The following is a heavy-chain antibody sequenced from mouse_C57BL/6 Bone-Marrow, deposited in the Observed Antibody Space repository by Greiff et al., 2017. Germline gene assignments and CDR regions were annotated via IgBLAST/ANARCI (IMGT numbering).Heavy chain of an antibody. D-gene: IGHD2-5*01. V-gene: IGHV14-2*01. CDR2: IDPEDGET. Sequence: EVKVVESGAELVKPGASVKLSCTASGFNIKDYYMHWVKQRTEQGLEWIGRIDPEDGETKYAPKFQGKATITADTSSNTAYLQLSSLTSEDTAVYYCARKPYSNYLDYFDYWGQGTTLTVSS. CDR1: GFNIKDYY. J-gene: IGHJ2*01. CDR3: ARKPYSNYLDYFDY.